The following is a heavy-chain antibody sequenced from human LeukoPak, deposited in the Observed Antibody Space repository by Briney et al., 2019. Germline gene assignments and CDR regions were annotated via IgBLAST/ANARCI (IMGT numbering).Heavy chain of an antibody. CDR2: IIPIFGTA. D-gene: IGHD1-20*01. J-gene: IGHJ6*02. CDR3: ARDLYNWNPRDYYYYGMDV. V-gene: IGHV1-69*13. CDR1: GGTFSSYA. Sequence: SVKVSCKASGGTFSSYAISWVRQAPGQGLEWMGGIIPIFGTANYAQKFQGRVTITADESTSTAYMELSSLRSEDTAVYYCARDLYNWNPRDYYYYGMDVWGQGTRVTVSS.